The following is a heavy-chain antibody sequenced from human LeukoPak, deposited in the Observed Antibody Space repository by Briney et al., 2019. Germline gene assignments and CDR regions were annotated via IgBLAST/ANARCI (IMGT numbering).Heavy chain of an antibody. V-gene: IGHV4-59*06. D-gene: IGHD1-26*01. CDR3: ARASTGVYIDY. Sequence: SETLSLTCTVSGGSISSYYWSWIRQHPGKGLEWIGYIYYSGSTYYNPSLKSRVTISVDTSKNQFSLKLSSVTAADTAVYYCARASTGVYIDYWGQGTLVTVSS. CDR1: GGSISSYY. J-gene: IGHJ4*02. CDR2: IYYSGST.